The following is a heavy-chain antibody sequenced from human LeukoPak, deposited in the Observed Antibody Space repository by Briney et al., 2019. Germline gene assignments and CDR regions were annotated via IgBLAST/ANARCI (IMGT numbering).Heavy chain of an antibody. Sequence: GASVKVSCKASGGTFSSYAISWVRQAPGQGLEWMGGIIPIFGTANYAQKFQGRVTITADESTSTAYMELSSRRSEDTAVYYCARGAARRLNWFDPWGQGTLVTVSS. CDR1: GGTFSSYA. D-gene: IGHD6-6*01. V-gene: IGHV1-69*13. J-gene: IGHJ5*02. CDR3: ARGAARRLNWFDP. CDR2: IIPIFGTA.